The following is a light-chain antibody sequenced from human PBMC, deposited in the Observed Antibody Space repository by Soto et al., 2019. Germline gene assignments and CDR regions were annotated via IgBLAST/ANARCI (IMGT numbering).Light chain of an antibody. V-gene: IGLV2-14*01. J-gene: IGLJ1*01. Sequence: QSVLTQPASVSGSPGQSITISCTGTSSDVGGYNYVCWYQQHPGNAPKLMIYEVSNRPSGVSNRFSGSKSGNTASLTISGLQAEDEADYYCSSFTSCSALFGNGTKVTV. CDR1: SSDVGGYNY. CDR3: SSFTSCSAL. CDR2: EVS.